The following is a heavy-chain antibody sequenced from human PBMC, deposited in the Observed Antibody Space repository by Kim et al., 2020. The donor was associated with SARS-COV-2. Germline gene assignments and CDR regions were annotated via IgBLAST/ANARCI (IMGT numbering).Heavy chain of an antibody. CDR2: IIPIFGTA. D-gene: IGHD1-26*01. J-gene: IGHJ3*02. CDR3: ARDRDRPLVGGPDAFDI. V-gene: IGHV1-69*13. CDR1: GGTFSSYA. Sequence: SVKVSCKASGGTFSSYAISWVRQAPGQGLEWMGGIIPIFGTANYAQKFQGRVTITADESTSTAYMELSSLRSEDTAVYYCARDRDRPLVGGPDAFDIWGQGTMVTVSS.